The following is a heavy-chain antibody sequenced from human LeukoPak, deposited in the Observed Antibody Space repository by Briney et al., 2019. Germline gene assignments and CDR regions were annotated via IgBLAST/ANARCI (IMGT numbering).Heavy chain of an antibody. CDR1: GGSLSGYY. V-gene: IGHV4-34*01. CDR3: ASLVIP. Sequence: PSETLSLTCAVYGGSLSGYYWSWIRQPPGKGLEWIGEINHSGSTNYNPSLKSRVTISADTSKNQFSLKLISVTAADTAVYYCASLVIPWGQGTLVTVSS. CDR2: INHSGST. D-gene: IGHD3-16*02. J-gene: IGHJ5*02.